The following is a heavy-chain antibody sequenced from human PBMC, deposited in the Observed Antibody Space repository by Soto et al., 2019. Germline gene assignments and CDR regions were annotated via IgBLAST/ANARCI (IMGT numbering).Heavy chain of an antibody. J-gene: IGHJ4*01. CDR2: IYHSGST. CDR3: ARARSTVTTYVFDY. CDR1: GGSISSVDYY. V-gene: IGHV4-30-4*01. Sequence: QLQLQESGPGVVKPSQTLSLTCTVSGGSISSVDYYWSWIRQPPGKGLEWIGYIYHSGSTYYNPSLKSRVTISVDTSKNQFSLELSSVTAADTAVYYCARARSTVTTYVFDYWGHGTLVTVSS. D-gene: IGHD4-17*01.